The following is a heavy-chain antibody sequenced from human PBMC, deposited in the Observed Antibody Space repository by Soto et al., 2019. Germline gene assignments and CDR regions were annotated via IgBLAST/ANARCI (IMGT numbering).Heavy chain of an antibody. J-gene: IGHJ4*02. CDR3: ARHSSGYGIDY. D-gene: IGHD5-12*01. CDR1: GFTVSDYE. CDR2: ISSSSSYT. V-gene: IGHV3-11*06. Sequence: GGSLRLACASSGFTVSDYEVGGILKAPGKGLEWVSYISSSSSYTNYADSVKGRFTISRDNAKNSLYLQMNSLRAEDAAVYYCARHSSGYGIDYWGQGTLVTVSS.